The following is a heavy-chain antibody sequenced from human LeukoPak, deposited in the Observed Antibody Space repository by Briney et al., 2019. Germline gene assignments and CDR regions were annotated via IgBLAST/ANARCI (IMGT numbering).Heavy chain of an antibody. CDR1: GYSISSGYY. J-gene: IGHJ5*02. CDR3: ARGVTMIGRLRFDP. D-gene: IGHD3-22*01. V-gene: IGHV4-38-2*02. CDR2: FYHTGTT. Sequence: SETLSLTCTVSGYSISSGYYWGWIRQPPGKRLEWIGNFYHTGTTYYNPSLKSRVTISLDTSRNQFSLKPGSVTAADTAVYYCARGVTMIGRLRFDPWGQGTLVTVSS.